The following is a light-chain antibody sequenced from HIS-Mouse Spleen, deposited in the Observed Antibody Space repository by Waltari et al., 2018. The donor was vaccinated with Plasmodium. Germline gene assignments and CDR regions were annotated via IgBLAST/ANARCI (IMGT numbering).Light chain of an antibody. Sequence: SYELTQPPSVSVSPGQTARITCSGDALPKQYAYWYQQKPAQAPVLVIYKDSGRPSGIPGRFSGSSSGTTVTLTISGVQAEDEADYYCQSADSSGTYWVFGGGTKLTV. CDR1: ALPKQY. CDR3: QSADSSGTYWV. CDR2: KDS. J-gene: IGLJ3*02. V-gene: IGLV3-25*03.